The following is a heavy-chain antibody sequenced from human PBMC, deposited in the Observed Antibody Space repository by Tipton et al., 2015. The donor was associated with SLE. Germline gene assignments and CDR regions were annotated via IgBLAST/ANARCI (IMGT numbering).Heavy chain of an antibody. J-gene: IGHJ5*01. Sequence: SLRLSCAASGFTFSSYWMSWVRQAPGKGLEWVANIKQDGSEKYYVDSVKGRFTISRDNAKNSLYLQMNSLRAEDTAVYYCARVERGSGWYPLLDSWGQGTLVTVSS. CDR3: ARVERGSGWYPLLDS. CDR1: GFTFSSYW. CDR2: IKQDGSEK. D-gene: IGHD6-19*01. V-gene: IGHV3-7*01.